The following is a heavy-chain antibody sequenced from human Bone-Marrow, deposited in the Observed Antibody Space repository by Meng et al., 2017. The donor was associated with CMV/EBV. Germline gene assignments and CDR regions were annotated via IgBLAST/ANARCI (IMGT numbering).Heavy chain of an antibody. D-gene: IGHD6-13*01. Sequence: GGSLRLSCAASGFTFSSYEMNWVRQAPGKGPECVAVISYNGNKKYYIDSVKGRFTISRDNSKSTLYLQMNSLRSDDTSVYYCARDLVAAPGGFDYFYGMDVWGQGTTVTVSS. CDR1: GFTFSSYE. CDR2: ISYNGNKK. J-gene: IGHJ6*02. CDR3: ARDLVAAPGGFDYFYGMDV. V-gene: IGHV3-30-3*01.